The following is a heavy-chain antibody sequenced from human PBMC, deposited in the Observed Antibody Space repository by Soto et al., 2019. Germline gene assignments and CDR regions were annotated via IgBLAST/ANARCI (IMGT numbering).Heavy chain of an antibody. J-gene: IGHJ4*02. D-gene: IGHD3-9*01. V-gene: IGHV3-48*02. CDR2: SSSSSSTI. CDR3: AREPRSYDILTGYPIGGYFDY. CDR1: VFTFSSYS. Sequence: PWGSLRLSFASSVFTFSSYSMNWVRQAPGKGLEWVSYSSSSSSTIYYADSVKGRFTISRENAKNSLYLQMNSLRDEDTAVYYCAREPRSYDILTGYPIGGYFDYWGQGTLVTVSS.